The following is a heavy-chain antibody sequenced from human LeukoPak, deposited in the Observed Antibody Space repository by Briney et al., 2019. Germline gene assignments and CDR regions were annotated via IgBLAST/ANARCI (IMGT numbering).Heavy chain of an antibody. Sequence: ASVKVSCKSSGYTFTGYYMHWVRQAPGQGLEWMGWINPNSGSTYYAQKFQGRVTMTSDTYISAAYMELSRLTSDNAAVYYCARDLYGGTSATFDYWGQGTRVNVSS. D-gene: IGHD4-23*01. V-gene: IGHV1-2*02. CDR1: GYTFTGYY. CDR2: INPNSGST. J-gene: IGHJ4*02. CDR3: ARDLYGGTSATFDY.